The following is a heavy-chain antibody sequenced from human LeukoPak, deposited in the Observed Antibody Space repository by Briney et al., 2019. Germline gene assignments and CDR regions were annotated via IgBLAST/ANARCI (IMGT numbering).Heavy chain of an antibody. J-gene: IGHJ4*02. V-gene: IGHV1-69*13. D-gene: IGHD6-19*01. CDR3: ARGYLWRGSSGWSGGFDY. CDR2: IIPIFGTA. CDR1: GGTFSSYA. Sequence: ASVKVSCKASGGTFSSYAISWVRQAPGQGLEWMGGIIPIFGTANYAQKFQGRVTITADESTSTAYMELSSLRSEDTAVYYCARGYLWRGSSGWSGGFDYWGQGTLVTVPS.